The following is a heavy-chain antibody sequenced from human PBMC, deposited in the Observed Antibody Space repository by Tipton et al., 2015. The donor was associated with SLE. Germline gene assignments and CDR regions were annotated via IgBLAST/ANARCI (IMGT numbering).Heavy chain of an antibody. Sequence: GSLSLTCTASGFTFSNYAMSWVRQAPGKGLEWVSAVSGSGDSTYDADSVKGRFTISRDNSHNTLYLQMDSLRADDTAVYYCAKGNRIAASGTRFFDLWGRGTLVTVSS. CDR1: GFTFSNYA. D-gene: IGHD6-13*01. CDR3: AKGNRIAASGTRFFDL. CDR2: VSGSGDST. V-gene: IGHV3-23*01. J-gene: IGHJ2*01.